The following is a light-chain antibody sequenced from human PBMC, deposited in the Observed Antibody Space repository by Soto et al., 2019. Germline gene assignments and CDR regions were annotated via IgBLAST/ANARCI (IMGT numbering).Light chain of an antibody. CDR2: AAS. J-gene: IGKJ3*01. Sequence: DIQLNQSPSYVSASVGARVTTPCRASQGISSWLAWYQQKPGKAPNLLIYAASNLETGVPSRFSGSGSGTDFSFTISSLQPEDVATYYCQQYDTLQITFGPGTKVDIK. CDR3: QQYDTLQIT. CDR1: QGISSW. V-gene: IGKV1-33*01.